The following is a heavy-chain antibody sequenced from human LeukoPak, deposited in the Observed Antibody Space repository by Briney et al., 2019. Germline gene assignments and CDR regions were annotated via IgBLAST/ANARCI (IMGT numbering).Heavy chain of an antibody. D-gene: IGHD3/OR15-3a*01. CDR1: GGSISSRAYY. CDR3: ARVGSGYDFFDC. CDR2: VYSSGST. J-gene: IGHJ4*02. V-gene: IGHV4-61*02. Sequence: PSETLSLTCTVSGGSISSRAYYWSWIRQPAGKGLEWLGRVYSSGSTKYNPSLESRVTMSVDTSKNQFPLKLNFVTAADTAVYYCARVGSGYDFFDCWGQGTLVTVSS.